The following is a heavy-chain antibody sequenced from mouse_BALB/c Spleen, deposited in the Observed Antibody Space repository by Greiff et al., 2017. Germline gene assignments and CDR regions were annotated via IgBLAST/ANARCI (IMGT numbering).Heavy chain of an antibody. J-gene: IGHJ4*01. CDR1: GFTFSSFG. CDR2: ISSGSSTI. V-gene: IGHV5-17*02. CDR3: ARSAGYYYAMDY. Sequence: EVKLVESGGGLVQPGGSRKLSCAASGFTFSSFGMHWVRQAPEKGLEWVAYISSGSSTIYYADTVKGRFTISRDNPKNTLFLQMTSLRSEDTAMYYCARSAGYYYAMDYWGQGTSVTVSS.